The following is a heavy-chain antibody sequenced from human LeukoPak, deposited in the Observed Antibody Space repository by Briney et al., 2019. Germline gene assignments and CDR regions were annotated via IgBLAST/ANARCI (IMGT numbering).Heavy chain of an antibody. J-gene: IGHJ4*02. CDR1: GGSISSYY. CDR2: IYTSGST. D-gene: IGHD5-18*01. CDR3: ARHPPGYSYGFFDY. Sequence: PSETLSLTCTVSGGSISSYYWSWIRQPAGKGLEWIGRIYTSGSTNYNPSLKSRVTMSVDTSKNQFSLKVSSVTAADTAVYYCARHPPGYSYGFFDYWGQGTLVTVSS. V-gene: IGHV4-4*07.